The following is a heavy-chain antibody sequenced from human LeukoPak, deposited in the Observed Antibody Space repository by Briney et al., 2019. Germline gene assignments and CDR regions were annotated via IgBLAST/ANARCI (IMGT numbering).Heavy chain of an antibody. D-gene: IGHD5/OR15-5a*01. CDR3: ARHEGGVWYIDY. CDR2: IYPDESNI. J-gene: IGHJ4*02. V-gene: IGHV5-51*01. Sequence: GESLKISCMGSGYPFSNYWIGWVRQMPGKGLEWMGIIYPDESNIRYSPSFQGQVTISADKSISTAYLQWSSLKASDTAIYYCARHEGGVWYIDYWGQGTLVTVSS. CDR1: GYPFSNYW.